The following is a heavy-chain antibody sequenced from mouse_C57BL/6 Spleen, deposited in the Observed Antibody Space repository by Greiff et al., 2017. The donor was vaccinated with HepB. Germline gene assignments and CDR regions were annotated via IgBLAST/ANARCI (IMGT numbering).Heavy chain of an antibody. J-gene: IGHJ2*01. Sequence: VQLQQSGPELVKPGASVKISCKASGYAFSSSWMNWVKQRPGKGLEWIGRIYPGDGDTNYNGKFKGKATLTADKSSSTAYMQLSSLTSEDSAVYFCARQGAQAYYFDYWGQGTTLTVSS. CDR1: GYAFSSSW. V-gene: IGHV1-82*01. D-gene: IGHD3-2*02. CDR2: IYPGDGDT. CDR3: ARQGAQAYYFDY.